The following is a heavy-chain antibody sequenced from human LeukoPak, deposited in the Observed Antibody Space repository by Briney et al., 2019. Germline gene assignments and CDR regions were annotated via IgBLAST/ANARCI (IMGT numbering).Heavy chain of an antibody. V-gene: IGHV3-48*01. Sequence: GGSLRLSCAASGFTFNSYSMNWVRQAPGNGLEWVSYISSSSTMSYADSVKGRFTISRDNSKNTLYVQVNSLGTEDTAAYYCAKGSYYDSSGSFYFDYWGQGTLVTVSS. CDR1: GFTFNSYS. J-gene: IGHJ4*02. D-gene: IGHD3-22*01. CDR3: AKGSYYDSSGSFYFDY. CDR2: ISSSSTM.